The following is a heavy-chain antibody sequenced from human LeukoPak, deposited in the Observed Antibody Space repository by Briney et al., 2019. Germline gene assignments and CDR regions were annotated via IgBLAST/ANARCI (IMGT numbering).Heavy chain of an antibody. CDR3: ASRNYYLDH. D-gene: IGHD3-10*01. Sequence: GGPLRLSCAASGFTFSIYSMNWVRQAPGKGLEWVSGITDSGKPCYADSVKGRFTISRDNSKSTLYLQINSLRAEDTAVYYCASRNYYLDHWGQGALVTVSS. V-gene: IGHV3-23*01. J-gene: IGHJ4*02. CDR1: GFTFSIYS. CDR2: ITDSGKP.